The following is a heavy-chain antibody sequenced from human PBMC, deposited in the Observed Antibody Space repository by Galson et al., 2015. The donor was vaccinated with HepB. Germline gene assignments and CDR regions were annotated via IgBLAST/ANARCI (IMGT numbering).Heavy chain of an antibody. CDR1: GFTFSSYG. V-gene: IGHV3-33*01. Sequence: SLRLSCAASGFTFSSYGMHWVRQAPGKGLEWVAVIWYDGSNKYYADSVKGRFTISRDNSKNTLYLQMNSLRAEDTAVYYCATEIVGATDDFQHWGQGTLVTVSS. CDR2: IWYDGSNK. CDR3: ATEIVGATDDFQH. D-gene: IGHD1-26*01. J-gene: IGHJ1*01.